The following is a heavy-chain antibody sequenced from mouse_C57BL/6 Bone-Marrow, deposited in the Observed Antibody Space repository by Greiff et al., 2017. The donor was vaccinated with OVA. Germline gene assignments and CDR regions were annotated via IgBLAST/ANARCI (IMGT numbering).Heavy chain of an antibody. J-gene: IGHJ3*01. D-gene: IGHD2-5*01. CDR2: INPNNGGT. CDR1: GYTFTDYY. CDR3: ARWGDYSNYFFAY. Sequence: VQLQQSGPELVKPGASVKISCKASGYTFTDYYMNWVKQSHGKSLEWIGDINPNNGGTSYNQKFKGKATLTVDKSSSTAYMELRSLTSEDSAVYYCARWGDYSNYFFAYWGQGTLVTVSA. V-gene: IGHV1-26*01.